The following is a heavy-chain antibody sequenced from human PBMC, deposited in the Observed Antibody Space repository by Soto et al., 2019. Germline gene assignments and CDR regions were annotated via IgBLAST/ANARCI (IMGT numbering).Heavy chain of an antibody. Sequence: TGKGLEWIGEIYYSGSTYYNPSLKSRVTISVDTSKNQFSLKLSSVTAADTAVYYCARDRGSSWYWVSWFDPWGQGTLVTVSS. D-gene: IGHD6-13*01. CDR3: ARDRGSSWYWVSWFDP. CDR2: IYYSGST. J-gene: IGHJ5*02. V-gene: IGHV4-31*02.